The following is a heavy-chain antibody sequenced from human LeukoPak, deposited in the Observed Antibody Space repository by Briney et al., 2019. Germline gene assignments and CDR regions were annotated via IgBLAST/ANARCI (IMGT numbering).Heavy chain of an antibody. V-gene: IGHV3-30*02. CDR1: GFTFTTYG. J-gene: IGHJ4*02. CDR2: IQNEEIDK. D-gene: IGHD4-23*01. CDR3: AKERKLLPFDC. Sequence: PGGSLRLSCAASGFTFTTYGMHWVRQAPGKGLEWVAFIQNEEIDKFYADSVKGRLTISRDNSKNALYLQMNSLRPEDTAVYYCAKERKLLPFDCWGQGTLVTVSS.